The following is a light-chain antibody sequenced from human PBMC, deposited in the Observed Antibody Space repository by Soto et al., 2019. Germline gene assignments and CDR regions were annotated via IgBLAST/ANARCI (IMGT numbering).Light chain of an antibody. J-gene: IGLJ1*01. CDR2: DVN. Sequence: QSVLTQPASVSGSPGQSITISCAGTGSDVGAYNLVSWYQQHPGKAPKLIICDVNTRPSGXSNRFSGSKSGDTATLTIAGXXXXXXXDYFCCSYAGTVAYVFGTGTKLTVL. V-gene: IGLV2-23*02. CDR1: GSDVGAYNL. CDR3: CSYAGTVAYV.